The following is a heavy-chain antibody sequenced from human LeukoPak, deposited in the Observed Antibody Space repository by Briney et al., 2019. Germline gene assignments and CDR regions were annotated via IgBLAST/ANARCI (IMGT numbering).Heavy chain of an antibody. V-gene: IGHV3-21*01. J-gene: IGHJ6*03. Sequence: GGSLRLSCAASGFTFSSYNMNWVRQAPGKGLEWVSSITISSTYIYYADSVRGRFTISRDNAKNSLYLQMNSLRAEDTAVYFCARDPYSGNYGAYYYYYMDVWGKGTTVTISS. CDR3: ARDPYSGNYGAYYYYYMDV. CDR1: GFTFSSYN. CDR2: ITISSTYI. D-gene: IGHD1-26*01.